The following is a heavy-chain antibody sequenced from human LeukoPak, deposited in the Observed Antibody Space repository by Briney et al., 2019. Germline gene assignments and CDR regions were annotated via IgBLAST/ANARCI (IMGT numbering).Heavy chain of an antibody. V-gene: IGHV4-4*02. J-gene: IGHJ3*02. CDR3: ARVGFVVATIKGPAFDI. Sequence: PSGTLSLTCAVSGGSISSSNWWSWVRQPPGKGLEWIGEIYHSGSTNYNPSLKSRVTISVDKSKNQFSLKLSSVTAADTAVYYCARVGFVVATIKGPAFDIWGQGTMVTVSS. CDR2: IYHSGST. D-gene: IGHD5-12*01. CDR1: GGSISSSNW.